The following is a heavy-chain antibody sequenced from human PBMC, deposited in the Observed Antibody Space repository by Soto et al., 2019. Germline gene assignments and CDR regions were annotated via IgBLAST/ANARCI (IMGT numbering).Heavy chain of an antibody. D-gene: IGHD4-17*01. CDR3: ARKNQPWAAIPGRKLKTTGWFDP. CDR1: GGSYSVYS. CDR2: INNSGMT. J-gene: IGHJ5*02. Sequence: SETLSFTCAAYGGSYSVYSWSWIRQPPGKGLEWIGDINNSGMTHYNPSLESRLSMSVDSSKNRCPLKLNSVTAAATAVYYCARKNQPWAAIPGRKLKTTGWFDPWGQGTLVTVSS. V-gene: IGHV4-34*01.